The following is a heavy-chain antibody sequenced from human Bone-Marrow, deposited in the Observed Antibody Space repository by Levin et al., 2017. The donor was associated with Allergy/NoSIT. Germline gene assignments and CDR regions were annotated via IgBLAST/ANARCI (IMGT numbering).Heavy chain of an antibody. V-gene: IGHV3-64D*06. Sequence: GESLKISCSASGFTFSSYAMHWVRQAPGKGLEYVSAISNNGGTTYYADSVKGRFTISRDNSKNTLYLQMSSLRAGDTAMYYCVKRDGSGTYDYWGQGTLVTVS. J-gene: IGHJ4*02. CDR3: VKRDGSGTYDY. CDR1: GFTFSSYA. D-gene: IGHD3-10*01. CDR2: ISNNGGTT.